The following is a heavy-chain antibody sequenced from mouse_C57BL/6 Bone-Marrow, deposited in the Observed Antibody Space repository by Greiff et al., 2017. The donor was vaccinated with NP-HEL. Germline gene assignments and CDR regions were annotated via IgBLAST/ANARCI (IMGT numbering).Heavy chain of an antibody. CDR3: AREGPYYGRGYYAMDD. Sequence: VQLQQSGPELVKPGASVKISCKASGYTFTDYYMNWVKQSHGKSLEWIGDISPNNGGTCYIQKFKGKATLTVDKSSSTAYMELRSLTSEDSAVYYCAREGPYYGRGYYAMDDGGQGTSVTVST. D-gene: IGHD1-1*02. CDR2: ISPNNGGT. J-gene: IGHJ4*01. V-gene: IGHV1-26*01. CDR1: GYTFTDYY.